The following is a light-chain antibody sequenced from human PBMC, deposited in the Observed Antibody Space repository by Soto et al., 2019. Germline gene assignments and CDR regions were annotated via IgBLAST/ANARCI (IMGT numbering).Light chain of an antibody. CDR3: QQTYSSHPWT. J-gene: IGKJ1*01. CDR2: AAS. V-gene: IGKV1-39*01. Sequence: DIQMTQSPTSLSASVGDIVTITCRASQSIESYVNWYQQKPGKGPKLLVYAASTLQSGIPSRFSGSGSGTDYSLTISGLQPEDFATYYYQQTYSSHPWTCGQRTKVEIK. CDR1: QSIESY.